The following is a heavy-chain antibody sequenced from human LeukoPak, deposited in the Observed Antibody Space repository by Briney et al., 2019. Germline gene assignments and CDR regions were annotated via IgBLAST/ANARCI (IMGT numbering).Heavy chain of an antibody. CDR3: ASPGIAAAGTAAFDI. J-gene: IGHJ3*02. CDR2: ISYDGSNK. CDR1: GFTFSSYG. V-gene: IGHV3-30*03. Sequence: GGSLGLSCAASGFTFSSYGMHWVRQAPGKGLEWVAVISYDGSNKYYADSVKGRFTISRDNSKNTLYLQMNSLRAEDTAVYYCASPGIAAAGTAAFDIWGQGTMVTVSS. D-gene: IGHD6-13*01.